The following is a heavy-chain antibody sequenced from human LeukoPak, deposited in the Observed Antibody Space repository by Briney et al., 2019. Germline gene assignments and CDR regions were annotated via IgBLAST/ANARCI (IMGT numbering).Heavy chain of an antibody. D-gene: IGHD6-13*01. CDR1: GFTFSSYS. CDR2: ISSSSSTI. CDR3: ARGFSSSWIHYFDY. Sequence: GGSLRLSCAASGFTFSSYSMNWVRQAPGKGLEWVSYISSSSSTIYYADSVKGRFTIPRDNAKNSLYLQMNSLRAEDTAVYYCARGFSSSWIHYFDYWGQGTLVTVSS. V-gene: IGHV3-48*04. J-gene: IGHJ4*02.